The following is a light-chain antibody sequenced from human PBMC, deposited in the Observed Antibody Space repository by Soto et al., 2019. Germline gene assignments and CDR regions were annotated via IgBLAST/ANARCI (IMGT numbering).Light chain of an antibody. CDR3: QQYNNWPLT. CDR1: QSVSIN. Sequence: EMVMTQSPATVSVSPGERTTLSCRASQSVSINLAWYQQKPGLAPRLLIYGASTRAAGIPARFSGSGSGTDFTLTISSLQSEDFAVYYCQQYNNWPLTFCGGTKVEIK. V-gene: IGKV3-15*01. J-gene: IGKJ4*01. CDR2: GAS.